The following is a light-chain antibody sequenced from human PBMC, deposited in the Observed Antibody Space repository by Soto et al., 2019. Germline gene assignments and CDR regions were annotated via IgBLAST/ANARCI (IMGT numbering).Light chain of an antibody. CDR2: AAY. CDR1: QNINNY. J-gene: IGKJ1*01. Sequence: DIQMTQSPSSLSASVGDRVTITCQASQNINNYLNWYQQKPGKAPNLLIYAAYSLQSGVPSRFSGSGSGTDFTLTISSLQPEDFATYYCQQTYNTPRTFGQGTKVDIK. CDR3: QQTYNTPRT. V-gene: IGKV1-39*01.